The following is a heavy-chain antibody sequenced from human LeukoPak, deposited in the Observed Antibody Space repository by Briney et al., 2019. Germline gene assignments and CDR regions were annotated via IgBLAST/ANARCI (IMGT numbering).Heavy chain of an antibody. V-gene: IGHV3-21*01. CDR2: ISSSSSYI. CDR1: GFTFSSYT. J-gene: IGHJ6*01. Sequence: GGSLRLSCAASGFTFSSYTMNWVRQAPGKGLEWVSYISSSSSYIYYADSVKGRFTISRDNAENSLYLQMNSLRAEDTAVYYCARGSEGYCSGGGCYYGMHVWGQGTTVTVSS. D-gene: IGHD2-15*01. CDR3: ARGSEGYCSGGGCYYGMHV.